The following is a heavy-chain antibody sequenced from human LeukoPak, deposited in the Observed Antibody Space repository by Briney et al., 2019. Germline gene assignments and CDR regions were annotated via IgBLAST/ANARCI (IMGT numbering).Heavy chain of an antibody. Sequence: GGSLRLSCAASGFTFSSYAMHWVRQAPGKGLEWVAVISYDGSNKYYADSVKGRFTISRDNSKNTLYLQMNSLRAEDTAVYYCARGGYIYGLWGQGTLVTVSS. CDR3: ARGGYIYGL. CDR1: GFTFSSYA. J-gene: IGHJ1*01. D-gene: IGHD5-18*01. V-gene: IGHV3-30*04. CDR2: ISYDGSNK.